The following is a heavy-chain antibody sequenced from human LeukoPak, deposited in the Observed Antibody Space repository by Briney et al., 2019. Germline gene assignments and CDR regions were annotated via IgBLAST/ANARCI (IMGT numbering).Heavy chain of an antibody. V-gene: IGHV3-21*01. CDR1: GFTFSSYG. CDR2: IASGSTYT. J-gene: IGHJ5*02. CDR3: SGYNWFDP. Sequence: PGGSLRLSCAASGFTFSSYGMHWVRQAPGKGLEWVSSIASGSTYTYYADSVKGRFTISRDDAENSLYLQMNSLRVEDTAVYYCSGYNWFDPWGQGTLVTVSS.